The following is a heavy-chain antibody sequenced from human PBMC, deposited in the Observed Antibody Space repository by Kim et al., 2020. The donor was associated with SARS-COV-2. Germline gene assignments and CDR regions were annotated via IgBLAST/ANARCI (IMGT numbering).Heavy chain of an antibody. CDR3: ARGKLRGASGY. D-gene: IGHD1-7*01. Sequence: SETLSLTCAVYGGSFSGYYWSWIRQPPGKGREWIGEINHSGSTNYNPSLKSRVTISVDTSQNQFSLKLSSVTAADTAVYYCARGKLRGASGYWGQGTLVTVSS. CDR1: GGSFSGYY. CDR2: INHSGST. V-gene: IGHV4-34*01. J-gene: IGHJ4*02.